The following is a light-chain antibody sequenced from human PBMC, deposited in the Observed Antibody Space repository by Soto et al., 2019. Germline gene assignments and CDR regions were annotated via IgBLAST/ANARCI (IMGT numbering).Light chain of an antibody. CDR2: EVN. V-gene: IGLV2-8*01. CDR3: SSYAGSSNV. CDR1: GSDVGGYNY. J-gene: IGLJ1*01. Sequence: QSALTQPPSASGSPGQSVAISCTGTGSDVGGYNYVSWYQQLPGKAPKLMIYEVNKRPSGVPDRFSGSKSGNTASLTVSGLQAEDEADYYCSSYAGSSNVFGTGTKLTVL.